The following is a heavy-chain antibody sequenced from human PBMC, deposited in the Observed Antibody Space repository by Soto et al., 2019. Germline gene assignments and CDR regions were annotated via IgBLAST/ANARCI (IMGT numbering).Heavy chain of an antibody. D-gene: IGHD6-13*01. CDR1: GFTFSGSA. CDR3: TRHGGERGYSSSWYAAFDI. CDR2: IRSKANSYAT. Sequence: VQLVESGGGLVQPGGSLKLSCAASGFTFSGSAMHWVRQASGKGLEWVGRIRSKANSYATAYAASVKGRFTISRDDSKNTAYLQMNSLKTEDTAVYYCTRHGGERGYSSSWYAAFDIWGQGTMVTVSS. V-gene: IGHV3-73*02. J-gene: IGHJ3*02.